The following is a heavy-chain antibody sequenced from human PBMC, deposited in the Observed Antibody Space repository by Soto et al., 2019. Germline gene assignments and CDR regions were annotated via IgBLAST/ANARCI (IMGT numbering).Heavy chain of an antibody. CDR1: GYTFTNYG. CDR2: ISGYNGNT. Sequence: QIQLVQSGPEVKKPGASVKVSCKTAGYTFTNYGVSWVRQAPGQGLEWMGWISGYNGNTKYAQNLQDRVTMTTDTTTSTVSMELRNLTSDDTAVYFCARGGGGFEDYWGQGTLVGVSS. V-gene: IGHV1-18*01. D-gene: IGHD3-16*01. CDR3: ARGGGGFEDY. J-gene: IGHJ4*02.